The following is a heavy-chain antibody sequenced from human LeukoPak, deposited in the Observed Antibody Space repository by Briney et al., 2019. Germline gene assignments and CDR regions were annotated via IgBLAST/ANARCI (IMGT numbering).Heavy chain of an antibody. CDR1: GFTFSDFG. Sequence: GGSLRLSCAASGFTFSDFGMGWVRQAPGKGLEWVSGINSRETFYADSVKGRFTISRDNSRNKLNLQMNTLRADDTALYYCVKIWRAFHWHWFDEWGQGTLVTVSS. J-gene: IGHJ5*02. CDR3: VKIWRAFHWHWFDE. V-gene: IGHV3-23*01. D-gene: IGHD1-1*01. CDR2: INSRET.